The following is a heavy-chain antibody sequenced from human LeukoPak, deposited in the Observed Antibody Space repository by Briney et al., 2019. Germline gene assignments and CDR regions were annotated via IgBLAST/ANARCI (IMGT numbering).Heavy chain of an antibody. CDR1: GFTFDDYA. D-gene: IGHD3-3*01. CDR2: ISGDGGST. V-gene: IGHV3-43*02. J-gene: IGHJ4*02. CDR3: AKDNGYYDFWSGYLGDY. Sequence: GGSLRLSCAASGFTFDDYAMHWVRQAPGKVLEWVSLISGDGGSTYYADSVKGRFTISRDNSKNSLYLQMNSLRTEDTALYYCAKDNGYYDFWSGYLGDYWGQGTLVTVSS.